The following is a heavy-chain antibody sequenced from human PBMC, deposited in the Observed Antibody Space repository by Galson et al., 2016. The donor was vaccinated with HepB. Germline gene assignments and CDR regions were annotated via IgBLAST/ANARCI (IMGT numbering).Heavy chain of an antibody. D-gene: IGHD2-15*01. CDR3: ARVRRSGGSFFDY. V-gene: IGHV1-18*01. CDR2: INGYNGYT. J-gene: IGHJ4*01. Sequence: SVKVSCKASGYTFTSYGISWVRQAPGQGLEWRGWINGYNGYTNYAQKLQGRITMTTDTSTTTAYMELRSLRSDDTAVYYCARVRRSGGSFFDYWGHGTLVTVSS. CDR1: GYTFTSYG.